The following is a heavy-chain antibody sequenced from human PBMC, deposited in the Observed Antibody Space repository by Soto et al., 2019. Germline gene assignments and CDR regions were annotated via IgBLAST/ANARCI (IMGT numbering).Heavy chain of an antibody. Sequence: ASVKVSCKASGYTFTGYYVHWVRQAPGQGLEWMGWINPNSGDAYLAQRFQGRVTMNRDTSIGTAYMELRGLTSDDTAEYYCAKGGAIVAAGTRVYLYDAMDVWGQGTTVTVSS. CDR3: AKGGAIVAAGTRVYLYDAMDV. D-gene: IGHD1-26*01. J-gene: IGHJ6*02. CDR2: INPNSGDA. CDR1: GYTFTGYY. V-gene: IGHV1-2*02.